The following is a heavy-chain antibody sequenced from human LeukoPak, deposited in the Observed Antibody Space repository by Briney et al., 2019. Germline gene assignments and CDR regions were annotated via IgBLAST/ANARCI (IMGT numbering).Heavy chain of an antibody. D-gene: IGHD3/OR15-3a*01. J-gene: IGHJ1*01. CDR1: GFPFSSYS. V-gene: IGHV3-21*01. CDR2: ISSSSSYI. CDR3: ARDPLVRALDGHFQH. Sequence: GGALQLSCAASGFPFSSYSMNWGRPAPGKGLGWVSSISSSSSYIYYADSVKGRFTISRDNAKNSLYLQMNSLRAEDTAVYYCARDPLVRALDGHFQHWGQGTLVTVSS.